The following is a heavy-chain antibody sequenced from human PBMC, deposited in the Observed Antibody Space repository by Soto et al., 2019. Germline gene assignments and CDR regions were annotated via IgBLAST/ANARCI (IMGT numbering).Heavy chain of an antibody. V-gene: IGHV4-4*02. Sequence: QVQLRESGPGLVKPSWTLSRTYALSGGPITTITGWSWVRHQPGKGLKWIGEFYHSGSTNYNPSLMSRVIVSVPKSKHQLSLELSSVTAAAAAAYYCQSDVASCSSPICRPFDYWGQVTLVTVSS. CDR3: QSDVASCSSPICRPFDY. D-gene: IGHD2-2*01. CDR1: GGPITTITG. CDR2: FYHSGST. J-gene: IGHJ4*02.